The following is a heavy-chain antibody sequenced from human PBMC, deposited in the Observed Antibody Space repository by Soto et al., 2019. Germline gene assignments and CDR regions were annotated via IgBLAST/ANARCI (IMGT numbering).Heavy chain of an antibody. Sequence: SETLSLTCAVYGGSFRGYYWTWVRQPPEKGLEWIGEINHSGSTNQNPSLKSRVSISVDTSKNQFSLKLRSVTAADTAVYYCARGLSVMVAFERDAPDKYFFDSWSLGTLATVSS. CDR2: INHSGST. CDR3: ARGLSVMVAFERDAPDKYFFDS. D-gene: IGHD2-15*01. V-gene: IGHV4-34*01. J-gene: IGHJ4*02. CDR1: GGSFRGYY.